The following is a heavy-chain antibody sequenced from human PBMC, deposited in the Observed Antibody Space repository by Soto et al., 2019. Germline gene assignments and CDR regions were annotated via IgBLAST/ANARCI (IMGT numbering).Heavy chain of an antibody. Sequence: ASVKVSCKASGYTFTSYYMHWVRQAPGQGLEWMGIINPSGGSTSYAQKFQGRVTMTRDTSTSTVYMELSSLRSEDTAVYYCARDRASVMGGGSWYLVDFGWFDPSGEGTQVTVSS. J-gene: IGHJ5*02. V-gene: IGHV1-46*03. CDR1: GYTFTSYY. CDR3: ARDRASVMGGGSWYLVDFGWFDP. D-gene: IGHD6-13*01. CDR2: INPSGGST.